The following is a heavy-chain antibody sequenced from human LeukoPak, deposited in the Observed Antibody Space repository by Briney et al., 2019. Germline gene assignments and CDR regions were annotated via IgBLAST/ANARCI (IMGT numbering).Heavy chain of an antibody. CDR2: ISNSGSDI. V-gene: IGHV3-48*03. Sequence: QPGGSLRLSCAASGFTFSSYDMNWVRQAPGKGLEWVSDISNSGSDIYYADSVKGRFTISRDNAKSSLYLQMNSLRAEDTAVYYCARAGYAMDTEYFQQWGQGTLVTVSS. CDR3: ARAGYAMDTEYFQQ. D-gene: IGHD5-18*01. CDR1: GFTFSSYD. J-gene: IGHJ1*01.